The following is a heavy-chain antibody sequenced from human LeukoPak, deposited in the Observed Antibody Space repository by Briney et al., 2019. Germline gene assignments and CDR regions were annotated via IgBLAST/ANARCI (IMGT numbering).Heavy chain of an antibody. CDR3: AKDRADNGDRLRFDP. D-gene: IGHD4-17*01. CDR2: ISGAGGRT. Sequence: GRSLRRSGAPSGFSLSTYAFRWVRRAPGKGPEWVSAISGAGGRTYYAHAVKGGFTISRDNSKNTLYLQMDSPRAEDTAVYYCAKDRADNGDRLRFDPWGQGTLVTVSS. CDR1: GFSLSTYA. J-gene: IGHJ5*02. V-gene: IGHV3-23*01.